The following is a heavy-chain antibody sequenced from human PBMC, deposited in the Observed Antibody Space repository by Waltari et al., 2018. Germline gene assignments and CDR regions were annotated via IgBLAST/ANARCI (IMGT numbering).Heavy chain of an antibody. CDR2: INHSGST. D-gene: IGHD5-12*01. V-gene: IGHV4-34*01. CDR1: GGAFRGSY. J-gene: IGHJ6*02. Sequence: QVQLQQWGAGLLKPSETLSLTCSVHGGAFRGSYWTWVRQPPGKGLEWIGEINHSGSTKSDPSLKSRVTTSVDTSKKQVSLKLRSVTAADTAVYYCARGPHRNRLEVRNNNYGMDVWGQGTTVTVSS. CDR3: ARGPHRNRLEVRNNNYGMDV.